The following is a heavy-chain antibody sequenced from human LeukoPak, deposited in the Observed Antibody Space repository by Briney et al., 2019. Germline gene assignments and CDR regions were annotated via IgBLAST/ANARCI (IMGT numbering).Heavy chain of an antibody. J-gene: IGHJ4*02. V-gene: IGHV3-30*18. Sequence: GGSLRLSCAASGFTFSSYSMHWVRQAPGKGLEWVAVISYDGSKKYYTDSVKGRFTISRDNSKSTLYLQMNSLRAEDTAVYYCAKDHCTSTSCYVDYWGQGTLVTVSS. CDR2: ISYDGSKK. D-gene: IGHD2-2*01. CDR1: GFTFSSYS. CDR3: AKDHCTSTSCYVDY.